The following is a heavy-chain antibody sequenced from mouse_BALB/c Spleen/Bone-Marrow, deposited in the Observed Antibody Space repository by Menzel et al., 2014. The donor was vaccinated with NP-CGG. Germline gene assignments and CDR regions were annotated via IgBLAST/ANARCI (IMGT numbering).Heavy chain of an antibody. Sequence: VQLQQSGAELAKPGASVKMSCKASGYTFTSYWMHWVKQRPGQGLEWIGYINPSTGYTEYNQKFKDKATLTADKSSSTDYMQLSSLTSEDSAVYYCARAEDYRYPFVYWGQGTLVTVSA. CDR2: INPSTGYT. D-gene: IGHD2-14*01. CDR3: ARAEDYRYPFVY. J-gene: IGHJ3*01. V-gene: IGHV1-7*01. CDR1: GYTFTSYW.